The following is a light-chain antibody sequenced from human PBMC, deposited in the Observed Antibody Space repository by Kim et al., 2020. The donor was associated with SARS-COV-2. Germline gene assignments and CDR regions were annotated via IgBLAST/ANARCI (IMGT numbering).Light chain of an antibody. Sequence: SWSPGERATPSCRASQSVSNYLIWYQQKPGQPPRLLMYDASNRVTGIPDRFSGIGSGTDFTLTISSLEPEDFAVYYCQQRNNWPPTFGQGTRLEIK. CDR3: QQRNNWPPT. CDR2: DAS. CDR1: QSVSNY. V-gene: IGKV3-11*01. J-gene: IGKJ5*01.